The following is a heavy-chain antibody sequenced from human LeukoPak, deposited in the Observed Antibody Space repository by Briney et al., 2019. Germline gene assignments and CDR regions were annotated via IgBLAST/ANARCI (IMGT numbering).Heavy chain of an antibody. CDR1: GFTFSSYA. CDR3: ARLRGYSYGYLDY. D-gene: IGHD5-18*01. Sequence: PGGSLRLSCAASGFTFSSYAMSWVRQAPGKGLEWVSAISGSGGSTYYADSVKGRFTIPRDNSKNTLYLQMNSLRAEDTAVYYCARLRGYSYGYLDYWGQGTLVTVSS. V-gene: IGHV3-23*01. CDR2: ISGSGGST. J-gene: IGHJ4*02.